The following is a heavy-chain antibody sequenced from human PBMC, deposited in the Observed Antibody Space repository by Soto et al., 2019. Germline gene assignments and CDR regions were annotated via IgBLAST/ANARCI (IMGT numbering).Heavy chain of an antibody. CDR1: GFTFSNAW. D-gene: IGHD3-3*01. Sequence: GGSLRLSCAASGFTFSNAWMSWVRQAPGKGLEWVGRIKSKTDGGTTDYAAPVKGGFTISRDDSKNTLYLQMNSLKTEDTAVYYCTTDRPEWFHFDYWGQGTLVTVSS. V-gene: IGHV3-15*01. CDR3: TTDRPEWFHFDY. CDR2: IKSKTDGGTT. J-gene: IGHJ4*02.